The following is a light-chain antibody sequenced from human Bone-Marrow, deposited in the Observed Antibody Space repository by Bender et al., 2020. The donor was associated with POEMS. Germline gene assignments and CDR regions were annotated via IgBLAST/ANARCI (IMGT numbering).Light chain of an antibody. V-gene: IGLV4-69*01. CDR2: LNSDGSH. CDR1: SGHSSNA. J-gene: IGLJ3*02. Sequence: QLVLPQSPSASASLGASVKLTCTLSSGHSSNAIAWHQQKPEEGPRFLMRLNSDGSHNTGDGIPDRFSGSSSGAERYLTISSLQSEDEADYYCQTWGASIRVFGGGTKVTVL. CDR3: QTWGASIRV.